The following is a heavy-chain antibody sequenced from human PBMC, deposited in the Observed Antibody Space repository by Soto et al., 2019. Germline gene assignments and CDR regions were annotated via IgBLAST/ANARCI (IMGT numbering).Heavy chain of an antibody. Sequence: PSETLSLTCAVYGGSISNFYWSWTRQPPGKVLEWFGYISYSGNTNYNPSLKSRVSISVDTSKNQLSLNLTSVTAADTAVYYRARAPMVLSRSYFDSWGQGTPVNVSS. CDR2: ISYSGNT. D-gene: IGHD2-8*01. V-gene: IGHV4-59*01. J-gene: IGHJ4*02. CDR3: ARAPMVLSRSYFDS. CDR1: GGSISNFY.